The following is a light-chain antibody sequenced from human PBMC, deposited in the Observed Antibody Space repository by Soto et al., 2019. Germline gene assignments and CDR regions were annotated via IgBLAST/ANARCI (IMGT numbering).Light chain of an antibody. CDR1: SGHSTYA. Sequence: QPVLTQSPSASASLGASVKLTCTLSSGHSTYAIAWHQQQPEKGPRYLMKLDSDGSHSKGDGIPDRFSGSSSGAERYLTISSLQSEDEADYYWQTWATVPDWVFGGGTQLTVL. CDR3: QTWATVPDWV. V-gene: IGLV4-69*01. CDR2: LDSDGSH. J-gene: IGLJ3*02.